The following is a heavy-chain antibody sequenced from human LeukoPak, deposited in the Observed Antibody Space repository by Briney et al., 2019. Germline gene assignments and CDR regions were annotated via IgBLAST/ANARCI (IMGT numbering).Heavy chain of an antibody. Sequence: GGSLRLSCSASGFTFSTYPMHWVRQAPGKGLEYVSDISSNGGNTHYADSVKGRFTISRDNSKNTLYLQMRSLRAKDTAVYYCAQLQGPYFVYWGQGTLVTVSS. D-gene: IGHD2-2*01. V-gene: IGHV3-64D*06. CDR3: AQLQGPYFVY. J-gene: IGHJ4*02. CDR1: GFTFSTYP. CDR2: ISSNGGNT.